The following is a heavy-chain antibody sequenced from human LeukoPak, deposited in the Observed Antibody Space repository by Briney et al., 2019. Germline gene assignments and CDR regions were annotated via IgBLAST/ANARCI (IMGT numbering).Heavy chain of an antibody. Sequence: SETLSLTCTVSGGSISSYYWSWIRQPPGKGLEWIGYMNYSGNTNYNPSLKSRVTISVDTSKNQFSLKLSSVTAADTAVYYCATAVSGTSDFDYWGQGTLVTVSS. V-gene: IGHV4-59*01. CDR1: GGSISSYY. CDR3: ATAVSGTSDFDY. J-gene: IGHJ4*02. D-gene: IGHD6-19*01. CDR2: MNYSGNT.